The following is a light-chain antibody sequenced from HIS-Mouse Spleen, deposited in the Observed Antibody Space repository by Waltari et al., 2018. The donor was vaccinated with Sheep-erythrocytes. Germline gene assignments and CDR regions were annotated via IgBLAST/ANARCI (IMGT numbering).Light chain of an antibody. CDR2: QDS. V-gene: IGLV3-1*01. J-gene: IGLJ3*02. CDR1: KLGDKY. CDR3: QAWDSSTAWV. Sequence: SDELTPPPSVSVSPGQTASITCSGDKLGDKYACWYQQKPGQSPVLVIYQDSKRPSGIPERFAGSNSGNTATLTISGTQAMDEADYYRQAWDSSTAWVFGGGTKLTVL.